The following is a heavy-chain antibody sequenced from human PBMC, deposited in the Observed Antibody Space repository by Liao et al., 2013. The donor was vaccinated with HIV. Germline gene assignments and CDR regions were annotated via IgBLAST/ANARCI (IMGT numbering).Heavy chain of an antibody. D-gene: IGHD1-26*01. CDR1: GGAFSDYY. J-gene: IGHJ5*02. V-gene: IGHV4-34*01. CDR2: IRHNGNT. CDR3: AATTSRRTEFDP. Sequence: QVQLQQRDAGLLKPSETLFLTCEVSGGAFSDYYWTWIRQSPGTGLEWIGDIRHNGNTNKNPSLESRLTMSVDTSKNRFSLKLKSVTAADTAVYFCAATTSRRTEFDPWGRGTLVTVSS.